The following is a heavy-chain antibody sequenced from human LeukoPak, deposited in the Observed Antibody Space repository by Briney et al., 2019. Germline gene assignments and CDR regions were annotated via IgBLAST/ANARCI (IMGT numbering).Heavy chain of an antibody. Sequence: SGTLSLTCAVSGGSITSSNWWSWIRQPPGKGLEWIGYIYYSGSTNYNPSLKSRVTISVDTSKNQFSLKLSSVTAADTAVYYCARVAYYYDSSGYYYYWFDPWGQGTLVTVSS. D-gene: IGHD3-22*01. CDR2: IYYSGST. CDR1: GGSITSSNW. J-gene: IGHJ5*02. V-gene: IGHV4-4*02. CDR3: ARVAYYYDSSGYYYYWFDP.